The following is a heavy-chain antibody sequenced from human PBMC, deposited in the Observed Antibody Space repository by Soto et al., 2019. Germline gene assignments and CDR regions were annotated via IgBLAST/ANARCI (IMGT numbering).Heavy chain of an antibody. Sequence: GASVKVSCKASGYTFTGSYMRWVRQAPGQGLEWMGWINPNSGGTNYAQKFQGWVTMTRDTSISTAYMELSRLRSDDTAVYYCARNSRDNRYYFDYWGQGTLVTVSS. CDR2: INPNSGGT. J-gene: IGHJ4*02. CDR1: GYTFTGSY. CDR3: ARNSRDNRYYFDY. D-gene: IGHD1-1*01. V-gene: IGHV1-2*04.